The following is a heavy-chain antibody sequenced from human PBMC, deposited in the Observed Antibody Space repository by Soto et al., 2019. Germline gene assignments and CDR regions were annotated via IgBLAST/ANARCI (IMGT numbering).Heavy chain of an antibody. CDR1: GITFSTHA. CDR3: AKSPSSTWYYFDY. V-gene: IGHV3-23*01. Sequence: PGGSLRLSCAASGITFSTHAMNWVRQAPGKGLEWVSGISGSGGSTYYADSVKGRFTISRDNSKNTLYLQLNTLRAEDTAVYYCAKSPSSTWYYFDYWGQGTLVTVSS. J-gene: IGHJ4*02. D-gene: IGHD6-13*01. CDR2: ISGSGGST.